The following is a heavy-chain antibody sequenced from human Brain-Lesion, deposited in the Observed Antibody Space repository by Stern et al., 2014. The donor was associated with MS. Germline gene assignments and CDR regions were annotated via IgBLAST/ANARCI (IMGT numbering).Heavy chain of an antibody. V-gene: IGHV1-24*01. CDR2: FDPEDGET. Sequence: QMQLVQSGAEVKKPGASVKVSCKVSGYTLTELSMNWGRKAPGKGLEWMGRFDPEDGETIYAQKFQGRVPMPEYTSTDPAYIELSSLRSEDTAVYYCATGDFRQQLVPGPYYFYVMDVWGQGTTVTVSS. J-gene: IGHJ6*02. D-gene: IGHD6-13*01. CDR1: GYTLTELS. CDR3: ATGDFRQQLVPGPYYFYVMDV.